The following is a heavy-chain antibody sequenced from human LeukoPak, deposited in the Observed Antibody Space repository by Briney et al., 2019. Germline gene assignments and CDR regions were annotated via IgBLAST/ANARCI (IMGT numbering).Heavy chain of an antibody. D-gene: IGHD3-10*01. CDR1: GFTFSSYA. J-gene: IGHJ4*02. CDR3: ARERGKLNYYGSGSYYNGPLDY. Sequence: GGSLRLSCAASGFTFSSYAMHWVRQAPGKGLEWVAVISYDGSNKYYADSVKGRLTISRDNSKNTLYLQMNSLRAEDTAVYYCARERGKLNYYGSGSYYNGPLDYWGQGTLVTVSS. CDR2: ISYDGSNK. V-gene: IGHV3-30-3*01.